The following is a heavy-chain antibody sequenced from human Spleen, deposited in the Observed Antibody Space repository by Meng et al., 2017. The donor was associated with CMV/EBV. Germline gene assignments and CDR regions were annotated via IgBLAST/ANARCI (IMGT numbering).Heavy chain of an antibody. CDR2: IRYDGNGK. CDR1: GFTFNSYG. Sequence: QVQLVESGGGVVQPGGSLRLSCASSGFTFNSYGMHWVRQAPGKGLEWVAFIRYDGNGKYYADSVKGRFTISRDNSKNTLYLQMDSLRAEDTAVYYCAKSGTGVGDYWGQGTLVTVSS. CDR3: AKSGTGVGDY. D-gene: IGHD3-10*01. V-gene: IGHV3-30*02. J-gene: IGHJ4*02.